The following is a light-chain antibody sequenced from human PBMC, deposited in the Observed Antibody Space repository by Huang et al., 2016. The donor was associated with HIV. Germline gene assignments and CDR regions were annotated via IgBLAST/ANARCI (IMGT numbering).Light chain of an antibody. J-gene: IGKJ2*01. CDR3: MQALQTPYT. V-gene: IGKV2-28*01. CDR1: QSLLYSNGNNY. CDR2: LGS. Sequence: DIVMTQSPLSLPVTPGEPASIPCRASQSLLYSNGNNYLDWYQQKPGQSPQLLINLGSNRASGVPDRFSGSGAGTDFTLKISRVEAEDVGVYYCMQALQTPYTFGQGTKLEIK.